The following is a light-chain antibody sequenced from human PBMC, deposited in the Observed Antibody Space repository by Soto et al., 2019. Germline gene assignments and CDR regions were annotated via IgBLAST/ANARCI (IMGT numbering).Light chain of an antibody. CDR1: SSDVGGYNY. CDR2: EVS. CDR3: SSYTSSSNLG. Sequence: QSVLAQPASVSGSPGQSITISCTGTSSDVGGYNYVSWYQQHPGKAPKLMIYEVSNRPSGVSNRFSGSKSGNTASLTISGLQAEDEADYYCSSYTSSSNLGFGTGTKVTVL. V-gene: IGLV2-14*01. J-gene: IGLJ1*01.